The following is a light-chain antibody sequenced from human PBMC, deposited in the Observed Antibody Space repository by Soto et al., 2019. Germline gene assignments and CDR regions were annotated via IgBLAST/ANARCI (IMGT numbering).Light chain of an antibody. CDR3: MQHTQIPPT. CDR2: QIS. CDR1: RSLAYSDGKTY. V-gene: IGKV2-24*01. Sequence: DVVLTQTPLSSPVTLGQPASISCRSSRSLAYSDGKTYLSWLQQRPGQPPRLLIYQISKRLSGVPDRFSGSGAGTDFTLKISRVEAEDVGFYYCMQHTQIPPTFGQGTKLDIK. J-gene: IGKJ2*01.